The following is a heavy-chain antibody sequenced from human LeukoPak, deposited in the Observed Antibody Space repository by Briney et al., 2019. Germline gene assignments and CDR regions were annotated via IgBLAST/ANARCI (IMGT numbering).Heavy chain of an antibody. CDR3: ARDPRGPTGYDSGARDTFDY. V-gene: IGHV4-39*07. Sequence: PSETLSLTCTVSGGSISSSSYYWGWIRQPPGKGLEWIGSIYYSGSTYYNPSLKSRVTISVDTSKNQFSLKLSSVTAADTAVYYCARDPRGPTGYDSGARDTFDYWGQGTLVTVSS. D-gene: IGHD2-15*01. CDR2: IYYSGST. CDR1: GGSISSSSYY. J-gene: IGHJ4*02.